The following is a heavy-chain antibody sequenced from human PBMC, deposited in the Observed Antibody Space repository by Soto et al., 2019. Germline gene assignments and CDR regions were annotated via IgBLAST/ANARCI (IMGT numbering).Heavy chain of an antibody. CDR1: GFSLSKARMG. Sequence: QVTLKESGPVLVKPTETLTRTCTVSGFSLSKARMGVSWIRQPPGKALEWLAHIFWNDERSYNTSLKSRLTISRDTSKSQVVLTMTNVDPVDTGTYFCARALREGLPIYYFDSWGQGTLVTVSS. CDR3: ARALREGLPIYYFDS. J-gene: IGHJ4*02. D-gene: IGHD1-26*01. V-gene: IGHV2-26*01. CDR2: IFWNDER.